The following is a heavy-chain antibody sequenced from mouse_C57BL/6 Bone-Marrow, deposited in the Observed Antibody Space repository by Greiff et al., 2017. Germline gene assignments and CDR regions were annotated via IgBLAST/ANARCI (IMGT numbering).Heavy chain of an antibody. D-gene: IGHD2-4*01. V-gene: IGHV14-4*01. J-gene: IGHJ1*03. CDR1: GFNIKNTY. CDR3: TDPISDDYYFDV. Sequence: EVQLQQSVAELVRPGASVKLSCTAPGFNIKNTYMHWVKQSPEQGLEWIGWIDPANGDTEYDSKFQGKATIPADTSSNTAYLQLSSLTSEDTAVNCSTDPISDDYYFDVWGTGTTDTVAT. CDR2: IDPANGDT.